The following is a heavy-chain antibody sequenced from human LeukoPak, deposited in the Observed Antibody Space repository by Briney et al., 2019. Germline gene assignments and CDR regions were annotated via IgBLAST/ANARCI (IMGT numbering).Heavy chain of an antibody. CDR3: ASPIAFTSRGGGAHDY. J-gene: IGHJ4*02. V-gene: IGHV3-74*01. Sequence: GGSLRLSCAASGFTFSSYWMNWVRQTPGKGLVWVSRINSDGSITNYADSVKGRFTISRDNAKNTLYLQMNSLRAEDTAVYYCASPIAFTSRGGGAHDYWGQGTLVTVSS. D-gene: IGHD2-2*01. CDR2: INSDGSIT. CDR1: GFTFSSYW.